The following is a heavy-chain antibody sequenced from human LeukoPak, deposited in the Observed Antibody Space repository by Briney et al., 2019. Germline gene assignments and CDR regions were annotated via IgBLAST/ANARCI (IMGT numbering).Heavy chain of an antibody. V-gene: IGHV4-30-2*01. CDR3: ARDEEGEGFDY. CDR1: GGSISSGGYS. CDR2: IYHSGST. J-gene: IGHJ4*02. Sequence: PSETLSLTCAVSGGSISSGGYSWSWIRQPPGKGLEWIGYIYHSGSTYYNPSLKSRVTISVDRSKNQFSLKLSSVTAADTAVYYCARDEEGEGFDYWGQGTLVTVSS. D-gene: IGHD1-26*01.